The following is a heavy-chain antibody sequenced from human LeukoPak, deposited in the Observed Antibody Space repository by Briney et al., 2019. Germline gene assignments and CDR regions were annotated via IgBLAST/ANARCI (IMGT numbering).Heavy chain of an antibody. V-gene: IGHV3-20*04. J-gene: IGHJ4*02. Sequence: GGSLRLSCAASGFTFDDYGMSWVRQAQGKGLEWVSGINWNGGSTGYADSVKGRFTISRDNAKNSLYLQMNSLRAEDTALYYCARVNGLRFLDRGYFDYWGQGTLVTVSS. CDR2: INWNGGST. D-gene: IGHD3-3*01. CDR3: ARVNGLRFLDRGYFDY. CDR1: GFTFDDYG.